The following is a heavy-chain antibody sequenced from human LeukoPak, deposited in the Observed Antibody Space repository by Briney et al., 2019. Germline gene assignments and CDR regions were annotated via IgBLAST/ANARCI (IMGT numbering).Heavy chain of an antibody. CDR3: AKKIQTPSHVHGDYYYGMDV. D-gene: IGHD3-10*01. Sequence: RSGGSLRLSCAASGFTFSSYSMNWVRQAPGKGLEWVSSISSSSSYIYYADSVKGRFTISRDNAKNSLYLQMNSLRAEDTAVYYCAKKIQTPSHVHGDYYYGMDVWGQGTTVTVSS. J-gene: IGHJ6*02. CDR2: ISSSSSYI. V-gene: IGHV3-21*01. CDR1: GFTFSSYS.